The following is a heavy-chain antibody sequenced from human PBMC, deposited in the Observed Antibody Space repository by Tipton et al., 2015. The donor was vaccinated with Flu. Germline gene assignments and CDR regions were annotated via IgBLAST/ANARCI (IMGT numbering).Heavy chain of an antibody. CDR1: GFMFSGYG. Sequence: SLRLSCAASGFMFSGYGMHWVRQAPGKGLEWVAFIRHDGSDKYYTESVKGRFTISRDDSKNALYLLMSSLRPEDTAVYYCAKDGWDTSGWYPFDYWGQGTLATVSA. CDR3: AKDGWDTSGWYPFDY. D-gene: IGHD6-19*01. J-gene: IGHJ4*02. V-gene: IGHV3-30*02. CDR2: IRHDGSDK.